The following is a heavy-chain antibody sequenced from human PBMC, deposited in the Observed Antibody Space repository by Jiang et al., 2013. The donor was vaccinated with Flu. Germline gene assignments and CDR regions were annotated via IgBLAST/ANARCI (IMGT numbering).Heavy chain of an antibody. J-gene: IGHJ6*02. D-gene: IGHD1-26*01. Sequence: RLSCAASGFTFSSYAMHWVRQAPGKGLEWVAVISYDGSNKYYADSVKGRFTISRDNSKNTLYLQMNSLRAEDTAVYYCARDSQLGGELGLDYYYGMDVWGQGTTVTVSS. CDR3: ARDSQLGGELGLDYYYGMDV. CDR2: ISYDGSNK. V-gene: IGHV3-30-3*01. CDR1: GFTFSSYA.